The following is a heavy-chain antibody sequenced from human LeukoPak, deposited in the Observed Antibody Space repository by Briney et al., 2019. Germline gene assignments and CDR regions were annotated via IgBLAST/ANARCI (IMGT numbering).Heavy chain of an antibody. CDR2: IRYDGSNK. J-gene: IGHJ5*02. Sequence: GGSLRLSCAASGFTFSSYGMHWVRQAPGKGLEWVAFIRYDGSNKYYADSVKGRFTISRDNSKNTLYLQMNSLRAEDTAVYYCAKDLDITMVRGVLYHWGQGTLVTVSS. CDR1: GFTFSSYG. CDR3: AKDLDITMVRGVLYH. V-gene: IGHV3-30*02. D-gene: IGHD3-10*01.